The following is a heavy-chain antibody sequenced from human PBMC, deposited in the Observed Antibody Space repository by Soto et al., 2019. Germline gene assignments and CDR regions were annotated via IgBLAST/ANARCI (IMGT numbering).Heavy chain of an antibody. V-gene: IGHV4-39*01. Sequence: SETLSLTCTVSGGSISGSSYYWGWIRQPPGKGLEWIGSIYYSGSTYYNPSLKSRVTISVDTSKNQFSLKLSSVTAADTAVYYCARLVYDFWSGYGMDVWGQGTTVTVSS. CDR3: ARLVYDFWSGYGMDV. D-gene: IGHD3-3*01. CDR1: GGSISGSSYY. CDR2: IYYSGST. J-gene: IGHJ6*02.